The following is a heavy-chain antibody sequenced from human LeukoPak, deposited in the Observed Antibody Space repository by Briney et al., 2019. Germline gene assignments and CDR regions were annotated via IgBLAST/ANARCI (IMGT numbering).Heavy chain of an antibody. CDR1: GFTFSSYS. Sequence: PGGSLRLSCAASGFTFSSYSMNWGRQAPGKGLEWVSSISSSSSYIYYADSVKGRFTISRDNAKNSLYLQMNSLRAEDTAVYYCARAKGVDTAMVTVYYGMDVWGQGTTVTVSS. CDR2: ISSSSSYI. J-gene: IGHJ6*02. CDR3: ARAKGVDTAMVTVYYGMDV. V-gene: IGHV3-21*01. D-gene: IGHD5-18*01.